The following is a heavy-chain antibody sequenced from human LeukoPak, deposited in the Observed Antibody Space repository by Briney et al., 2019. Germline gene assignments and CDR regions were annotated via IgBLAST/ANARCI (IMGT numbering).Heavy chain of an antibody. J-gene: IGHJ5*02. Sequence: GASVKVSCKASGYTFTNYGISWVRQAPGQGLEWMGWINTNTGNPTYAQGFTGRFVFSLDTSVSTAYLQISSLKAEDTAVYYCARDRTPRVVFVDNNWFDPWGQGTLVTVSS. CDR1: GYTFTNYG. V-gene: IGHV7-4-1*02. CDR3: ARDRTPRVVFVDNNWFDP. D-gene: IGHD2-21*01. CDR2: INTNTGNP.